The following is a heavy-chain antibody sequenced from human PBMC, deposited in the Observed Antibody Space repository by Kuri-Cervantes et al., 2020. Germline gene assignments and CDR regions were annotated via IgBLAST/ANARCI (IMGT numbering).Heavy chain of an antibody. D-gene: IGHD3-10*01. V-gene: IGHV3-21*03. CDR2: ISSSSSYI. CDR3: ARDSATSYYSGWFDP. Sequence: GESLKISCVVSGFTFSNAWMSWVRQAPGKGLEWVSSISSSSSYIYYADSVKGRFTISRDNAKNSLYLQMNSLRAEDTAVYYCARDSATSYYSGWFDPWGQGTLVTVSS. CDR1: GFTFSNAW. J-gene: IGHJ5*02.